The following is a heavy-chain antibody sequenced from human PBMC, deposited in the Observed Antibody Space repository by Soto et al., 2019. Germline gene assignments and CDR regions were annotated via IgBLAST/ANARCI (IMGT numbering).Heavy chain of an antibody. Sequence: QVQLVESGGGVVQPGRSLRLSCAASGFTFSSYGMHWVRQAPGKGLEWVAVISYDGSNKYYADSVKGRFTISTDNSKNTLDVQMSSLRAEDTAVYYCAKDGGDYDYCGNSVSPYYYYGMDVWGQGTTVTVSS. CDR3: AKDGGDYDYCGNSVSPYYYYGMDV. J-gene: IGHJ6*02. CDR2: ISYDGSNK. CDR1: GFTFSSYG. D-gene: IGHD3-16*01. V-gene: IGHV3-30*18.